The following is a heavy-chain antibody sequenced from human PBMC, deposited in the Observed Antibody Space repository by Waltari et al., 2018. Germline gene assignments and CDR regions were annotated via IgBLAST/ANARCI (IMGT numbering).Heavy chain of an antibody. CDR3: AKEGGSGSYP. D-gene: IGHD3-10*01. CDR1: GFTFSSYA. Sequence: EVQLLESGGGLVQPGGSLRLSWAASGFTFSSYAMSWVRQAPGKGLEWVSVIYSGGSTYYADSVKGRFTISIDNSKNTLYLQMNSLRAEDTAVYYCAKEGGSGSYPWGQGTLVTVSS. J-gene: IGHJ5*02. V-gene: IGHV3-23*03. CDR2: IYSGGST.